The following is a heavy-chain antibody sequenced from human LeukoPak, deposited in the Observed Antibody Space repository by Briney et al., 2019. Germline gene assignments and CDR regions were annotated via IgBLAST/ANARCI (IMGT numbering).Heavy chain of an antibody. Sequence: ASVKVSCKASGYTFTAYYMHWVRQAPGQGLEWMGWINPNSGGTDYAQKFQGRVTMTSDASISTAYMELTWLRSDDTAVYFCARDRMLWGHDALAIWGQGTLVTVSS. J-gene: IGHJ3*02. CDR1: GYTFTAYY. D-gene: IGHD2-2*01. V-gene: IGHV1-2*02. CDR2: INPNSGGT. CDR3: ARDRMLWGHDALAI.